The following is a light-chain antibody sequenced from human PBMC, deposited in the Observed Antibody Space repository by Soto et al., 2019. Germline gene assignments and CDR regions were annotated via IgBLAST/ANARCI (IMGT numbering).Light chain of an antibody. CDR3: QQYGSSPSWT. CDR2: GAS. J-gene: IGKJ1*01. Sequence: EIVLTQSPGTLSLPPGERATLSCRASQSVSSSYLAWYQQKPGQAPRLLIYGASSRATVIPDRFSGSGSGTEFTLTISRLEPEDFAVYYCQQYGSSPSWTFGQGTKVEIK. CDR1: QSVSSSY. V-gene: IGKV3-20*01.